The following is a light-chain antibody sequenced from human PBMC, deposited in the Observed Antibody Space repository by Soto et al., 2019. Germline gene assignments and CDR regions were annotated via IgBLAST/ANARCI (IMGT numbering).Light chain of an antibody. J-gene: IGKJ1*01. CDR3: QQSYSTPTWT. Sequence: DIQMTQSPSSLSASVGDRVTITCRASQGIRNDLGWYQQKPGKAPKLLISAASSLQSGVPSRFSGSGSGTDFTLTISTLQPEDFATYYCQQSYSTPTWTFGQGTKVDIK. V-gene: IGKV1-39*01. CDR2: AAS. CDR1: QGIRND.